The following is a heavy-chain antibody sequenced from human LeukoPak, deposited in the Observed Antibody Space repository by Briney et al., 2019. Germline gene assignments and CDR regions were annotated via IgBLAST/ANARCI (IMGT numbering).Heavy chain of an antibody. CDR3: ARAPPRLRYFDWDRDASNWFDP. CDR2: IYYSGST. J-gene: IGHJ5*02. CDR1: GGSISSSSYY. V-gene: IGHV4-39*07. D-gene: IGHD3-9*01. Sequence: SETLSLTCTVSGGSISSSSYYWGWIRQPPGKGLEWIGSIYYSGSTYYNPSLKSRVTISVDTSKNQFSLKLSSVTAADTAVYYCARAPPRLRYFDWDRDASNWFDPWGQGTLVTVSS.